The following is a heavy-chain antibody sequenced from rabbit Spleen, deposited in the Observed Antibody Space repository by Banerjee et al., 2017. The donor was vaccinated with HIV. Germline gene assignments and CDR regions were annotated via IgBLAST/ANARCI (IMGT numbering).Heavy chain of an antibody. Sequence: QSLEESGGDLVKPEGSLTLTCTASGFSFSSYYDMCWVRQAPGKGLEWIGYIYTGDGSTGYASWVNGRFTISKTSSTTMTLQMTSLTGADTATYFCARDTSSSFSSYGMDLWGQGTLVTVS. CDR1: GFSFSSYYD. CDR2: IYTGDGST. V-gene: IGHV1S40*01. CDR3: ARDTSSSFSSYGMDL. D-gene: IGHD1-1*01. J-gene: IGHJ6*01.